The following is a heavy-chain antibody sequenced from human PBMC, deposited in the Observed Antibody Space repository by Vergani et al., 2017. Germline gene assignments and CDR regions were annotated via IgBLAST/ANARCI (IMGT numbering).Heavy chain of an antibody. Sequence: QVQLQQWGAGLLKPSETLSLTCAVYGGSISSGGYYWSWIRQHPGKGLEWIGYIYYSGSTYYNPSLKSRVTISVDTSKNQFSLKLSSVTAADTAVYYCARGKFDAYDFWSGSYYYYYMDVWGKGTTVTVSS. V-gene: IGHV4-31*11. CDR2: IYYSGST. CDR1: GGSISSGGYY. D-gene: IGHD3-3*01. CDR3: ARGKFDAYDFWSGSYYYYYMDV. J-gene: IGHJ6*03.